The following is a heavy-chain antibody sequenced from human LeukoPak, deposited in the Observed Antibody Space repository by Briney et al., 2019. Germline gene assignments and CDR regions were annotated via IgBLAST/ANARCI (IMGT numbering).Heavy chain of an antibody. CDR1: GGSISSYY. Sequence: SETLSLTGTVSGGSISSYYWSWIRQPPGKGLEWIGYIYYSGSTNYNPSLKSRVTISVDTSKNQFSLKLSSVTAADTAVYYCARGSGDYVWGSYHNWFDPWGQGTLVTVSS. CDR3: ARGSGDYVWGSYHNWFDP. CDR2: IYYSGST. J-gene: IGHJ5*02. V-gene: IGHV4-59*01. D-gene: IGHD3-16*02.